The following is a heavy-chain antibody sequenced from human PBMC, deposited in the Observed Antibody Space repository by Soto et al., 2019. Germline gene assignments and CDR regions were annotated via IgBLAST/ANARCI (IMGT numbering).Heavy chain of an antibody. CDR2: ISGSGGST. CDR1: GFTFSSYA. D-gene: IGHD3-22*01. J-gene: IGHJ4*02. Sequence: GSLRLSCAASGFTFSSYAMSWVRQAPGKGLEWVSAISGSGGSTYYADSVKGRFTISRDNSKNTLYLQMNSLRAEDTAVYYCAKRTGYYDSSGYYLGYWGQGTLVTV. V-gene: IGHV3-23*01. CDR3: AKRTGYYDSSGYYLGY.